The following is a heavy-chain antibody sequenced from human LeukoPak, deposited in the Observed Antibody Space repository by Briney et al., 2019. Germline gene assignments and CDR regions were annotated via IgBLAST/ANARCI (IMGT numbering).Heavy chain of an antibody. CDR3: ARDPEEQWLAQGPYYLDY. CDR2: ISAYNGNT. J-gene: IGHJ4*02. CDR1: GYTFTSYG. V-gene: IGHV1-18*01. D-gene: IGHD6-19*01. Sequence: ASVKVSCKASGYTFTSYGISWVRQAPGQGLEWMGWISAYNGNTNYAQKLQGRVTMTTDTSTSTAYMELRSLRSDDTAVYYCARDPEEQWLAQGPYYLDYWGQGTLVTVSS.